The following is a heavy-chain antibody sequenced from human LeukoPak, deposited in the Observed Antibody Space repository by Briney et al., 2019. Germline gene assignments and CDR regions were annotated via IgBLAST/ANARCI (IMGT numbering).Heavy chain of an antibody. V-gene: IGHV4-30-2*03. CDR1: GGSISSGGYS. CDR3: ARRKYGVGFDP. D-gene: IGHD2-8*01. CDR2: VYSTGNT. Sequence: SETLSLTCAVSGGSISSGGYSWSWIRQPPGKGLEWIGCVYSTGNTFYNPSLKSRVTMSVDTSRNQFSLKLSSVTAAGTAVYYCARRKYGVGFDPWGQGTLVTVSS. J-gene: IGHJ5*02.